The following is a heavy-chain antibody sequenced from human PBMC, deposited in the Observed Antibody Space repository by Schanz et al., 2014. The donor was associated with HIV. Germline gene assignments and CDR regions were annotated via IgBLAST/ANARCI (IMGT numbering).Heavy chain of an antibody. V-gene: IGHV1-69*06. CDR3: ARITGEHYYAMDV. D-gene: IGHD3-16*01. CDR1: GGTFSTYS. J-gene: IGHJ6*02. Sequence: QVQLVQSGAEVKKPGSSVKVSCKASGGTFSTYSISWVRHAPGQGLEWMGVINPSGGSTTYTQKVQGRVTMTTDTSTNTAYMELRSLRSDDTAVYYCARITGEHYYAMDVWGQGTTVTVTS. CDR2: INPSGGST.